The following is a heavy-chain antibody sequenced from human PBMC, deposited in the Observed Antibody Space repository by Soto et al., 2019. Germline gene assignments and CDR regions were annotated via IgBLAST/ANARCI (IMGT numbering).Heavy chain of an antibody. V-gene: IGHV3-33*01. CDR3: ARDQGRATADGPLGNGLDV. CDR1: GFSFSDYG. D-gene: IGHD6-13*01. Sequence: QVHLVESGGGVVQPGTSLRLSCAASGFSFSDYGMHWVRQAPGKGLEWLTIIWFDASHEYYADSVKGRFTISRDYPNNTLYLQLNSLTADDTAVYFCARDQGRATADGPLGNGLDVWGQGTAVTVSS. CDR2: IWFDASHE. J-gene: IGHJ6*02.